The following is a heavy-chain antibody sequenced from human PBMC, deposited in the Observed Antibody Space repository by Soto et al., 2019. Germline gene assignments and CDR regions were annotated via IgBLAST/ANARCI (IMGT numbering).Heavy chain of an antibody. J-gene: IGHJ6*02. Sequence: ASVKVSCKASGYTFTSYGISWVRQAPGQGLEWMGWISAYNGNTNYAQKLQGRVTMTTDTSTSTAYMELRSLRSDDTAVYYCARSLYAFCSGPHYYYYGMDVWGQGTTVTVSS. D-gene: IGHD3-3*01. V-gene: IGHV1-18*01. CDR2: ISAYNGNT. CDR1: GYTFTSYG. CDR3: ARSLYAFCSGPHYYYYGMDV.